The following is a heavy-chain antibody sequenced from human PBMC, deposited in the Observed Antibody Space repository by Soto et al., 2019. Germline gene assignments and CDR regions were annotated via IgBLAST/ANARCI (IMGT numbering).Heavy chain of an antibody. Sequence: GASVKVSCKASGGSFSSYAFTWVRQAPGQGLEWMGTIIPILGTPNYAQKFQGRLTITADESTSTAYMDLSSLTSEDTAVYYCARDGGHYYDSSGSLDYWGQGTLVTVSS. J-gene: IGHJ4*02. D-gene: IGHD3-22*01. CDR1: GGSFSSYA. CDR3: ARDGGHYYDSSGSLDY. V-gene: IGHV1-69*11. CDR2: IIPILGTP.